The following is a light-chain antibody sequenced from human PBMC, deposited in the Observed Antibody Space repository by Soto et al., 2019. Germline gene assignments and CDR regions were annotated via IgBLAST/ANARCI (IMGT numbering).Light chain of an antibody. J-gene: IGLJ2*01. V-gene: IGLV1-40*01. Sequence: QSVLTQPPSVSGAPGQRVTISCTGSSSNIGAGYDVHWYQQPPGTAPKLLIYGNSNRPSGVPDRFSGSKSGTSASLAITGLQAEDEADYYCQSYDSSLSVGFGGGTKLTVL. CDR2: GNS. CDR3: QSYDSSLSVG. CDR1: SSNIGAGYD.